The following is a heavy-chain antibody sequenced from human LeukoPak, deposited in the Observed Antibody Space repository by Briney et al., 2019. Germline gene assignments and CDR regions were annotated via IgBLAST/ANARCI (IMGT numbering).Heavy chain of an antibody. CDR3: ARVYYDSSGTYYFDY. CDR1: GSSISSGYY. V-gene: IGHV4-38-2*02. CDR2: IYHSGST. Sequence: SETLSLTCTVSGSSISSGYYWGWIRQPPGKGLEWIGTIYHSGSTHYNPSLKSRVTISVDTSKNQFSLNLSSVTAADTAVYYCARVYYDSSGTYYFDYWGQGTLVTVSS. J-gene: IGHJ4*02. D-gene: IGHD3-22*01.